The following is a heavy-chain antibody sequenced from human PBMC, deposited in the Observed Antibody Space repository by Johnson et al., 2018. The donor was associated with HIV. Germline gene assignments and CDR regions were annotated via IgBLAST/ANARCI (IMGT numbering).Heavy chain of an antibody. CDR3: ARDPEIAARADAFDI. CDR2: IRYDGSNK. D-gene: IGHD6-6*01. Sequence: QVQLVESGGGLVKPGGSLRLSCAASGFTFSSYGMHWVRQAPGKGLEWVAFIRYDGSNKYYADSVKGRFTISRDNAKNSLYLQMNSLRAEDTAVYYCARDPEIAARADAFDIWGQGTMVTVSS. V-gene: IGHV3-30*02. CDR1: GFTFSSYG. J-gene: IGHJ3*02.